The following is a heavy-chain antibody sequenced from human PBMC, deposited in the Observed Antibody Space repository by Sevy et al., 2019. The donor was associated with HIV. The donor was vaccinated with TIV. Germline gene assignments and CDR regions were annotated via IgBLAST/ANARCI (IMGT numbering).Heavy chain of an antibody. J-gene: IGHJ4*02. CDR2: IYNSGST. CDR3: ARADRAYYDGSAFDF. D-gene: IGHD3-22*01. CDR1: GGSFSSGNYY. V-gene: IGHV4-61*02. Sequence: SETLSLTCTVSGGSFSSGNYYWSWIRQPAGKGLEWIGRIYNSGSTNYNPSLKSRVTISVDTSKNQFSLRLSSVTAADTAVYYCARADRAYYDGSAFDFWGQGTLVTVSS.